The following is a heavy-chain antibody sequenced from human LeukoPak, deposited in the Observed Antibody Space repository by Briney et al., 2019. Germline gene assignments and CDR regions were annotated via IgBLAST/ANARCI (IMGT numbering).Heavy chain of an antibody. Sequence: GGSLRLSCAASGFTLSSHAMSWVRQAPGKGLGWVASISGSGYSTYYADSVKGRFTISTDNSKNTVFLHMNSPRAEDTAVYYCAKATYSSGWNLYFDFWGQGTLVTVSS. CDR3: AKATYSSGWNLYFDF. V-gene: IGHV3-23*01. J-gene: IGHJ4*02. D-gene: IGHD6-25*01. CDR2: ISGSGYST. CDR1: GFTLSSHA.